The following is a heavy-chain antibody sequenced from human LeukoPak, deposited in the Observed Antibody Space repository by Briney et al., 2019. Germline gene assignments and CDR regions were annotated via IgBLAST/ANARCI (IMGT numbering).Heavy chain of an antibody. Sequence: GGSLRLSCAASGFTFSSYSMNWVRQAPGKGLEGVSSISSTSSYIYYADSVKGRFTISRDNAKNSLYLQMNSLRAEDTAVYYCAREYTSGWYDYWGQGTLVTVSS. J-gene: IGHJ4*02. CDR1: GFTFSSYS. V-gene: IGHV3-21*01. CDR2: ISSTSSYI. D-gene: IGHD6-19*01. CDR3: AREYTSGWYDY.